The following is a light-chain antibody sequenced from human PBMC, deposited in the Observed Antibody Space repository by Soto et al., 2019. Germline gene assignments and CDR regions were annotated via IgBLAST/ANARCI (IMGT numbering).Light chain of an antibody. CDR1: QSVSST. Sequence: EIVMTQSPATLSVSPGERATLSCRASQSVSSTLAWYQQQPGQAHRLLMYGASTRASGIPARFSGRGSGTEFTLIISSLQSEDFAVYYCQQYSNWPRTFGQGTKLEIK. CDR3: QQYSNWPRT. V-gene: IGKV3-15*01. J-gene: IGKJ1*01. CDR2: GAS.